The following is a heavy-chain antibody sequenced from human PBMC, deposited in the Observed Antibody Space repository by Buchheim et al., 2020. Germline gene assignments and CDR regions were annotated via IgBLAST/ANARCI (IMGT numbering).Heavy chain of an antibody. Sequence: QVQMVQSGTEVKKPGTSVRVSCKSSGYTFTNFGLSWVRQAPGQGLEWMGWISPYNGKTNYALKFRGRVTMTTDASTNTAYMELRGLTSGDTAVYYCARSHTSTVTTWAFGFWGQGT. CDR1: GYTFTNFG. CDR3: ARSHTSTVTTWAFGF. D-gene: IGHD4-17*01. V-gene: IGHV1-18*01. CDR2: ISPYNGKT. J-gene: IGHJ4*02.